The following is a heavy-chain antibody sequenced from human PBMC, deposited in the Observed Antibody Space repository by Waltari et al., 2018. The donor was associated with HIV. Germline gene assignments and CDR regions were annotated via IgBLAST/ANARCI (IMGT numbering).Heavy chain of an antibody. Sequence: QLQLQGSGPGLVKSSETLSLTCTVSGGSMTSSSYYWGWIRQPPGKGLAWIGSMSYSGSTYHNPYLRSRLTISVDTSKNQFSLKLTSVTAEDTAVYYCARSFSGYSNYFDPWGQGTLVTVSS. CDR2: MSYSGST. CDR3: ARSFSGYSNYFDP. CDR1: GGSMTSSSYY. J-gene: IGHJ5*02. D-gene: IGHD4-4*01. V-gene: IGHV4-39*01.